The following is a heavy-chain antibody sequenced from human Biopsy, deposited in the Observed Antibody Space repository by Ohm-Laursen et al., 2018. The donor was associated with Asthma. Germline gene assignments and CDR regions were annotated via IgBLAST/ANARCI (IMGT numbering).Heavy chain of an antibody. D-gene: IGHD2/OR15-2a*01. CDR1: GVALSGYT. Sequence: SVKVSCNASGVALSGYTFEWVRQARGLGLEWIAWIVFASGATNYAQNFQDRLTVTRDMSAGSVSMELRGLSSTDTAAYYCAAGRTSLQGESLIWGQGTLVSVSS. CDR3: AAGRTSLQGESLI. CDR2: IVFASGAT. J-gene: IGHJ4*01. V-gene: IGHV1-58*01.